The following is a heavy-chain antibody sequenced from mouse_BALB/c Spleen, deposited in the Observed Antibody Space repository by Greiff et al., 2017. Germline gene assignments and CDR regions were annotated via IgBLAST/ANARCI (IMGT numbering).Heavy chain of an antibody. V-gene: IGHV2-9-2*01. Sequence: VQLVESGPGLVAPSQSLSITCTVSGFSLTSYDISWIRQPPGKGLEWLGVIWTGGGTNYNSAFMSRLSISEDNSKSQVFLKMNSLQTDDTAIYYCVRAYGPAWFAYWGQGTLVTVSA. CDR1: GFSLTSYD. J-gene: IGHJ3*01. D-gene: IGHD1-2*01. CDR3: VRAYGPAWFAY. CDR2: IWTGGGT.